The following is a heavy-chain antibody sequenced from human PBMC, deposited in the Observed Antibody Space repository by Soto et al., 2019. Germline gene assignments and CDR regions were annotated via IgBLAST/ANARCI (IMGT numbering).Heavy chain of an antibody. CDR2: IYYSGST. J-gene: IGHJ4*02. CDR1: GGSISGHY. Sequence: QVQLQESGPGLVKPSATLSLTCTVSGGSISGHYWRWIRQPPGKELEWIGYIYYSGSTHYNPSLESRGTISVDTSKNQFSLKLSAVTAADTAVYYCASQRTSVTTNFDYWGQGTLGTVSS. D-gene: IGHD4-17*01. V-gene: IGHV4-59*11. CDR3: ASQRTSVTTNFDY.